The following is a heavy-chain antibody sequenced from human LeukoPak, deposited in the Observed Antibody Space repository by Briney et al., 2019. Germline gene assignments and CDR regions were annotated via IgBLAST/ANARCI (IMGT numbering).Heavy chain of an antibody. J-gene: IGHJ5*02. D-gene: IGHD1-26*01. CDR1: GCTFTGYY. CDR2: INPNSGGT. CDR3: ARGRAVGASWFDP. Sequence: GASVKVSCKASGCTFTGYYMHWVRQAPGQGLEWMGWINPNSGGTNYAQKFQGRVTMTRDTSISTAYMELSRLRSDDTAVYYCARGRAVGASWFDPWGQGTLVTVSS. V-gene: IGHV1-2*02.